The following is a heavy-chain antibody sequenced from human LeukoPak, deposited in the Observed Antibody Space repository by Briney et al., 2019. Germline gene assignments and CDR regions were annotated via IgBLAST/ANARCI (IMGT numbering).Heavy chain of an antibody. Sequence: PGGSLRLSCAASRFTFSNYGMHWVRQAPGKGLEWVAFIPSDGSNEYYADSVKGRFTISRDNSKNTLYLQMNSLRAEDTAVYYCAKDRVLWPWGQGTLVTVSS. D-gene: IGHD3-10*01. CDR1: RFTFSNYG. CDR3: AKDRVLWP. CDR2: IPSDGSNE. J-gene: IGHJ5*02. V-gene: IGHV3-30*02.